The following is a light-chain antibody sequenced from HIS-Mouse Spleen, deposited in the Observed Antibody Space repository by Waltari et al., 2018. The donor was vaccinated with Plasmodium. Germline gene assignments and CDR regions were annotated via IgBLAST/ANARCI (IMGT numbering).Light chain of an antibody. Sequence: DIQMTQSPSSLSASVGDRVTITCRASQSISSYLNWYQQKPGKAPKLLIYAASSLQSGGPSRFSGSGSGTDFTLTISSLQPEYFATYYGQQSYSTWTFGQGTKVEIK. CDR1: QSISSY. CDR2: AAS. V-gene: IGKV1-39*01. CDR3: QQSYSTWT. J-gene: IGKJ1*01.